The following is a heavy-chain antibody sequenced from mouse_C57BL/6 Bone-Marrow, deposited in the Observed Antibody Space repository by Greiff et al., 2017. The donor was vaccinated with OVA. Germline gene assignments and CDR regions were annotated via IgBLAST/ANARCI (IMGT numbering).Heavy chain of an antibody. J-gene: IGHJ1*03. CDR3: ARAHFYYGSRTGYFDV. CDR2: ISDGGSYT. V-gene: IGHV5-4*03. CDR1: GFTFSSYA. D-gene: IGHD1-1*01. Sequence: EVKLVESGGGLVKPGGSLKLSCAASGFTFSSYAMSWVRQTPEKRLEWVATISDGGSYTYYPDNVKGRFTISRDNAKNNLYLQMRHLKSEDTAMYYCARAHFYYGSRTGYFDVWGTGTTVTVSS.